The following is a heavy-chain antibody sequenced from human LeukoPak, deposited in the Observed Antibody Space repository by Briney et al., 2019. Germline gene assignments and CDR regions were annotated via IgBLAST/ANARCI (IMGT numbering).Heavy chain of an antibody. J-gene: IGHJ4*02. V-gene: IGHV3-74*01. CDR2: ISSDGSST. CDR3: ARISYESRGYYDY. CDR1: GFTFSSYW. D-gene: IGHD3-22*01. Sequence: GESLKISCAASGFTFSSYWMHWVRQAPGEGLVWVSRISSDGSSTTFADSVKGRFTISRDNAKNTLYLQMNSLRAEDTAVYYCARISYESRGYYDYWGQGTLVTVSS.